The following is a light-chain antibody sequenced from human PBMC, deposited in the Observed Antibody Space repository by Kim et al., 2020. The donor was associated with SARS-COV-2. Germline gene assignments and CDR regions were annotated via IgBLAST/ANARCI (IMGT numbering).Light chain of an antibody. V-gene: IGLV3-1*01. CDR1: TLGTQF. CDR3: QAWDSDTVL. J-gene: IGLJ7*01. Sequence: VSPGQKATIPFSGDTLGTQFFHWYQRSSGQSPGLVIYQDNKRPSGIPERFSGSNSGNTATLTISGSQAMDEADYYCQAWDSDTVLFGGGTQLTVL. CDR2: QDN.